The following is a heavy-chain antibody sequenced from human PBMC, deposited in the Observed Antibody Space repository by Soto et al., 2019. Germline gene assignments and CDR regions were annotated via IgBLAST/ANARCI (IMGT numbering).Heavy chain of an antibody. D-gene: IGHD1-7*01. V-gene: IGHV4-34*01. CDR1: GGSFSGYY. Sequence: SETLSLTCAVYGGSFSGYYWSWIRQPPGKGLEWIGEINHSGSTNYNPSLKSRVTISVDTSKNQFSLKLSSVTAADTAVYYCARSYPNWNYGLVHWFDPWGQGTLVTVSS. CDR3: ARSYPNWNYGLVHWFDP. J-gene: IGHJ5*02. CDR2: INHSGST.